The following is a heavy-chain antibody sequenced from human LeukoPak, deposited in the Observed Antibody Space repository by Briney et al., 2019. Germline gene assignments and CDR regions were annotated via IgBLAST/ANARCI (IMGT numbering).Heavy chain of an antibody. J-gene: IGHJ4*02. D-gene: IGHD6-19*01. CDR2: ISGSGDNT. CDR3: AKTTAGYSSGRYPGWPIDY. Sequence: GRSLRLSCAASGFTFGGFAMSWVRRTPGKGLEWVSGISGSGDNTLYAASVKGRFTISRDNSKNTLYLEMNSLRAEDTAIYYCAKTTAGYSSGRYPGWPIDYWGQGTLVTVSS. V-gene: IGHV3-23*01. CDR1: GFTFGGFA.